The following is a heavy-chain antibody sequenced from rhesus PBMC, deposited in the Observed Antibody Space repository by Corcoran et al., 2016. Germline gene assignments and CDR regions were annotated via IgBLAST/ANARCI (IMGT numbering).Heavy chain of an antibody. J-gene: IGHJ3*01. CDR3: ASPTYYNFWSGYWPDAFDF. CDR2: IYGNSART. CDR1: GGSISGYYY. D-gene: IGHD3-3*01. Sequence: QVQLQESGPGLVKPSETLSLTCTVSGGSISGYYYWSWIRQPPGKGLEWIGGIYGNSARTYHNPSLTSRVTISKDTSKNQFSLKLSSVTAADTAVYYCASPTYYNFWSGYWPDAFDFWGQGLRVTVSS. V-gene: IGHV4-143*01.